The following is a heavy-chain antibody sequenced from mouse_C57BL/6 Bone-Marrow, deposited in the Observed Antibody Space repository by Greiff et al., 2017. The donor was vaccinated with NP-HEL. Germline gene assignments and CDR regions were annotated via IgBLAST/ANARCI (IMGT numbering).Heavy chain of an antibody. V-gene: IGHV5-17*01. Sequence: EVQRVESGGGLVKPGGSLKLSCAASGFTFSDYGMHWVRQAPEQGLEWVAYISSGSSTIYYADTVKGRFTISRDNAKNTLFLQLTRLRSEDTAMYYCARGLRRGYYAMDYWGQGPSVTVSS. CDR1: GFTFSDYG. J-gene: IGHJ4*01. CDR3: ARGLRRGYYAMDY. CDR2: ISSGSSTI. D-gene: IGHD2-4*01.